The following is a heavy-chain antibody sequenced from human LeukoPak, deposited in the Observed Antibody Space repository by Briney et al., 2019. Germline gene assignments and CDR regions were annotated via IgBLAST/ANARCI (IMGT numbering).Heavy chain of an antibody. J-gene: IGHJ4*02. V-gene: IGHV3-48*03. CDR3: ARDRSGWYYFDS. D-gene: IGHD6-13*01. CDR1: GFTLSSYG. CDR2: MSSSGSVT. Sequence: GGSLRLSCVVSGFTLSSYGMNWVRQAPGKGLEWVSYMSSSGSVTYYADSMKGRFTISRDAANNSLYLQMNRLRAEDTGVYYCARDRSGWYYFDSWRQGTLVTVSS.